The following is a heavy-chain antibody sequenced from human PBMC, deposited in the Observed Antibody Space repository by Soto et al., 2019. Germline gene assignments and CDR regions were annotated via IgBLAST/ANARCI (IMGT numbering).Heavy chain of an antibody. D-gene: IGHD3-3*01. J-gene: IGHJ6*02. CDR2: IYYSGST. Sequence: SETQSLTCTVSGGSISSYYWSWIRQPPGKGLEWIGYIYYSGSTNYNPSLKSRVTISVDTSKNQFSLKLSSVTAADTAVYYCAGRDYDFWSGYPNPYYYYYGMDVWGQGTTVTVSS. CDR1: GGSISSYY. CDR3: AGRDYDFWSGYPNPYYYYYGMDV. V-gene: IGHV4-59*01.